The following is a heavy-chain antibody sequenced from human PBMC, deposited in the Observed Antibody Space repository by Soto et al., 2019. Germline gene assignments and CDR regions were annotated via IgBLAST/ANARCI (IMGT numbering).Heavy chain of an antibody. CDR2: IWNDGSNS. D-gene: IGHD6-13*01. J-gene: IGHJ6*02. Sequence: QVQLVESGGGVVQPGRSLRLSCAASGFTFNNYGMHWVRQAPGKGLEWLAVIWNDGSNSSYANSVKGRFTISRDNSKNTLYLQMSSLRAEDTAVYYCARRQIPPPTRGAANARGGMDFWGQGTTVTVSS. CDR1: GFTFNNYG. V-gene: IGHV3-33*01. CDR3: ARRQIPPPTRGAANARGGMDF.